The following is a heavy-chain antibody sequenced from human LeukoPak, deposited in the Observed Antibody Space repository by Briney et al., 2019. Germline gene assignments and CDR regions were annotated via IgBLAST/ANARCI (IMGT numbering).Heavy chain of an antibody. CDR1: GCSISSYY. Sequence: SETLSLTCSVSGCSISSYYWSWIRQPPGKGLEWIGYIHYSGSTNYNPSLKSRVTISVDTSKNQFCLKLCSVTAADTAVYYCASVSRRGGSGWCPFDYWGQGTLVTVSS. CDR2: IHYSGST. D-gene: IGHD6-19*01. CDR3: ASVSRRGGSGWCPFDY. J-gene: IGHJ4*02. V-gene: IGHV4-59*01.